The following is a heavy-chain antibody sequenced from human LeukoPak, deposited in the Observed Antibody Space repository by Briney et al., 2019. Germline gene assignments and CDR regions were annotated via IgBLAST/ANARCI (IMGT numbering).Heavy chain of an antibody. J-gene: IGHJ4*02. V-gene: IGHV3-23*01. D-gene: IGHD6-19*01. CDR2: ISDSGITT. CDR1: GFTFSNLA. CDR3: AKDARRSSGWYFFDH. Sequence: GGSLRLSCVDSGFTFSNLAMGWVRQAPGKGLEWVSVISDSGITTYYADSVKGRFTISRDNSRNTLYLQMNSLRVEDTAVYYCAKDARRSSGWYFFDHWGQGTLVTVSS.